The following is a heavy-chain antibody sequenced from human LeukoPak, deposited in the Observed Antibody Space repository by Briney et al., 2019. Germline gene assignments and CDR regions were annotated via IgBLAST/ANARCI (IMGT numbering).Heavy chain of an antibody. CDR3: ARVGDVGATNWFDP. D-gene: IGHD1-26*01. V-gene: IGHV4-39*07. CDR2: IYYSGST. CDR1: GGSISSSNHY. J-gene: IGHJ5*02. Sequence: SETLSLTCTVFGGSISSSNHYWGWLRQPPGKGLEWIGSIYYSGSTYYNPSLKSRVTISVDTSKNQFSLKLSSVTAADTAVYYCARVGDVGATNWFDPWGQGTLVTVSS.